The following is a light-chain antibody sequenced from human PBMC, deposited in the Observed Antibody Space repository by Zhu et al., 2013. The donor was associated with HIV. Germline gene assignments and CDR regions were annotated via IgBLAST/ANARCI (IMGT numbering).Light chain of an antibody. CDR1: QSVYSD. V-gene: IGKV3D-15*01. CDR3: QHYNNWPLLS. CDR2: GAS. Sequence: ILLTQSPGTLSLSPGERATLSCRASQSVYSDYLVWYQQRPGQAPRLLIYGASTRATGIPARFSGSGSGADFSLTINSLESDDFAVYYCQHYNNWPLLSFGQGTKLDIK. J-gene: IGKJ2*03.